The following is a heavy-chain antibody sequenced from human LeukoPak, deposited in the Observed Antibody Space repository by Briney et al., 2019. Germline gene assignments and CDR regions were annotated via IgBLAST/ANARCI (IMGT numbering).Heavy chain of an antibody. CDR1: GFTFDDYA. CDR3: AKGDESSPYFRYFDS. D-gene: IGHD3-22*01. Sequence: GRSLRLSCAASGFTFDDYAMHWVRQAPGKGLEWVSGISWNSGSIGYADSVKGRFTISGDNAKNCLYLQMNSLRVEDTAFYYCAKGDESSPYFRYFDSWGQGTLVTVSS. CDR2: ISWNSGSI. V-gene: IGHV3-9*01. J-gene: IGHJ4*02.